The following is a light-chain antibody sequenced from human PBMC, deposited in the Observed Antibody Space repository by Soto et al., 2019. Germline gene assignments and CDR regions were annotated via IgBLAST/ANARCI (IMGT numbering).Light chain of an antibody. Sequence: EIVMTQSPATLSVSPGERATLSCRASESVSSNLAWYQQKPGQAPRLLIYGASTSATGIPARISGSGSGTEFTLTISRPQAEDFAVYYCQQYNQWRTFGQGTKVEVK. CDR2: GAS. CDR1: ESVSSN. V-gene: IGKV3-15*01. CDR3: QQYNQWRT. J-gene: IGKJ1*01.